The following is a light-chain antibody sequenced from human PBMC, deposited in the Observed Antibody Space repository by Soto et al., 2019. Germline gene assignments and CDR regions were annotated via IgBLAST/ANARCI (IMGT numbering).Light chain of an antibody. V-gene: IGLV2-14*01. CDR1: ASDLGYYNY. CDR3: SSYSSGSTLYV. CDR2: EVS. Sequence: QSALTQPASVSGSPGQSITISCTVTASDLGYYNYVAWYQHHPGKAPKLMIYEVSDRPSGVSNRFSGSKSGYTASLTISGLQAEDEADYYCSSYSSGSTLYVFGTGTKVTVL. J-gene: IGLJ1*01.